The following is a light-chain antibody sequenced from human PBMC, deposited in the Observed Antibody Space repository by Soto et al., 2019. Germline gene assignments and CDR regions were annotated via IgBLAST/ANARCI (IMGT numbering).Light chain of an antibody. CDR1: QSLLHSSNNQNY. Sequence: IVLTQSADSLAASLGESASINCKSSQSLLHSSNNQNYLAWYQQKPGQPPKLLIYWASTRESGVPDRFTGSGSGTDFTLTISSLQAEDVAVYYCHQYYSTPRTFGQGTKLEIK. V-gene: IGKV4-1*01. J-gene: IGKJ2*01. CDR2: WAS. CDR3: HQYYSTPRT.